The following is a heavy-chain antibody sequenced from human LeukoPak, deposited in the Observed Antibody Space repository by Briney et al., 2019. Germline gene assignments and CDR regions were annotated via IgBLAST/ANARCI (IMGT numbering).Heavy chain of an antibody. CDR2: ISGSGGST. V-gene: IGHV3-23*01. J-gene: IGHJ6*03. CDR1: GFTFSSYG. D-gene: IGHD3-9*01. Sequence: GGSLRLSCAASGFTFSSYGMSWVRQAPGKGLEWVSAISGSGGSTYYADSVKGRFTISRDNSKNTLYLQMNSLRAEDTAVYYCAKDYYDILTGYPSDYYMDVWGKGTTVTISS. CDR3: AKDYYDILTGYPSDYYMDV.